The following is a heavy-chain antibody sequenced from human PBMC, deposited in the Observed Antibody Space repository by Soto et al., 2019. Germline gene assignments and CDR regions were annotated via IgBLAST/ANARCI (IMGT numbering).Heavy chain of an antibody. CDR1: GGSFSGYY. Sequence: SETLSLTCAVYGGSFSGYYWSWIRQPPGKGLEWIGEINHSGSTNYNPSLKSRVTISVDTSKNQFSLKLSPVTAADTAVYYCARAGEQLSRFDYWGQGTLVTVSS. V-gene: IGHV4-34*01. J-gene: IGHJ4*02. CDR2: INHSGST. CDR3: ARAGEQLSRFDY. D-gene: IGHD6-6*01.